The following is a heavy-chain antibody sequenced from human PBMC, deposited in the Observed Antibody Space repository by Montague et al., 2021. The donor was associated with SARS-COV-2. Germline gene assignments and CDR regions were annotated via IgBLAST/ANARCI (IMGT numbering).Heavy chain of an antibody. CDR1: GGSFSGYY. J-gene: IGHJ4*02. CDR3: ARGYHLRFMEGSSRQSTFDS. V-gene: IGHV4-34*01. Sequence: SETLSLTCAVYGGSFSGYYWSWIRQPPGKGLEWIGEINHSGSTNYNPSLKSRVTISVDTFKNQFSLKLSSVTAADTAVYYCARGYHLRFMEGSSRQSTFDSWGQGTLVTVSS. D-gene: IGHD3-3*01. CDR2: INHSGST.